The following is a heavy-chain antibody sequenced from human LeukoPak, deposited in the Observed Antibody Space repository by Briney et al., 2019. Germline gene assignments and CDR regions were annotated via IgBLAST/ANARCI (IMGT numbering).Heavy chain of an antibody. CDR1: GGTFSSYA. CDR3: ARDGFRRPQGFDY. Sequence: GASVKVSCKASGGTFSSYAISWVRQAPGQGLEWMGGIIPIFGTANYAQKLQGRVTITADESTSTAYMELSSLRSEDTAVYYCARDGFRRPQGFDYWGQGTLVTVSS. CDR2: IIPIFGTA. V-gene: IGHV1-69*13. D-gene: IGHD3-10*01. J-gene: IGHJ4*02.